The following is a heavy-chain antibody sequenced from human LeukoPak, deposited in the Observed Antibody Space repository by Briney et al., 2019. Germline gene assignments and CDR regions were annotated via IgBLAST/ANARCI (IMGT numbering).Heavy chain of an antibody. Sequence: PSETLSLTCAVSGGSISSGGYSWSWIRQPPGKGLEWIGYIYHSGSTYYNPSLKSRVTISVDRSKNQFSLKLSSVTAADTAVYYCARGSEQQLVPDAFDIWGQGTMVTVSS. J-gene: IGHJ3*02. CDR2: IYHSGST. D-gene: IGHD6-13*01. CDR1: GGSISSGGYS. CDR3: ARGSEQQLVPDAFDI. V-gene: IGHV4-30-2*01.